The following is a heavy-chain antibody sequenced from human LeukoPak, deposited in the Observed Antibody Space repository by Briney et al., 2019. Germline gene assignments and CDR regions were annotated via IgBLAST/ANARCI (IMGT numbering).Heavy chain of an antibody. Sequence: PGGSLRLSCAASGFTFSSYWMHWVRQTPGKGLVWVSRIKSDGSTIYADSVKGGFTISRDNARNTLYLQMNSLRVEDTAMYYCARAVTYFYGSVTYDWFDPWGQGTLVTVSS. CDR3: ARAVTYFYGSVTYDWFDP. D-gene: IGHD3-10*01. J-gene: IGHJ5*02. CDR2: IKSDGST. CDR1: GFTFSSYW. V-gene: IGHV3-74*01.